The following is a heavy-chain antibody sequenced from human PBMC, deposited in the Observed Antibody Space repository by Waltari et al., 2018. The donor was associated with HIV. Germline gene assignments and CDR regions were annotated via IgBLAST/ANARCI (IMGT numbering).Heavy chain of an antibody. D-gene: IGHD6-6*01. J-gene: IGHJ3*02. CDR1: GFSFGDYG. V-gene: IGHV3-49*03. Sequence: EGQLVESGGGLVQPGRSLRLSCAASGFSFGDYGMSWFRPAPGKGLEWIAFIRSKAYGGTTEYAASVKGRFTISRDDSKRIAYLQMNNLKSEDTAMYYCGGRLARPRTFDIWGRGTKVTVSS. CDR2: IRSKAYGGTT. CDR3: GGRLARPRTFDI.